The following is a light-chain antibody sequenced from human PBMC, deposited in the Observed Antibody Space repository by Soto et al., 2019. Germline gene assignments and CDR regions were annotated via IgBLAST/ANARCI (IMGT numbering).Light chain of an antibody. V-gene: IGKV3D-15*01. Sequence: EIVMTQSPATLSVSTGERATLSCRASQSISSNLAWYQQNPGQAPRLLMYGASTRATGIPARFSGSGSGTEFTLTISSLQSEDFAVYYCQQFNNWPPWTFGQGTKVDI. CDR2: GAS. CDR3: QQFNNWPPWT. J-gene: IGKJ1*01. CDR1: QSISSN.